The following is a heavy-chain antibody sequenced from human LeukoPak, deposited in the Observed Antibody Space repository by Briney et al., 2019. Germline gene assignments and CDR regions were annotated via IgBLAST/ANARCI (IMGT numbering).Heavy chain of an antibody. J-gene: IGHJ4*02. CDR1: GFTFCNSD. CDR2: IGGSGSST. CDR3: AKASSGKQAAGYFDY. Sequence: GGSLRLSCAASGFTFCNSDMSWVRQARGRGVGWVSAIGGSGSSTFYADSVKGRFTVSRDNSKNTLYLQMNSLRAEDTAVYYCAKASSGKQAAGYFDYWGQGTLVTVSS. D-gene: IGHD6-13*01. V-gene: IGHV3-23*01.